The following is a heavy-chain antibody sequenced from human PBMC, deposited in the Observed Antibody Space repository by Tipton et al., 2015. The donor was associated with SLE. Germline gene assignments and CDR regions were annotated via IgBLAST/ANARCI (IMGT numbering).Heavy chain of an antibody. V-gene: IGHV4-59*12. CDR1: GDSIRTNY. CDR3: ARRWGGSYYQGVFDY. Sequence: TLSLTCSVSGDSIRTNYWSWIRHLSGRGLEWIGYIHHSGSANYNPSLKSRVTMSVDTSKSQFSLNLTSVTAADTAVYYCARRWGGSYYQGVFDYWGQGALVTVSS. J-gene: IGHJ4*02. D-gene: IGHD1-26*01. CDR2: IHHSGSA.